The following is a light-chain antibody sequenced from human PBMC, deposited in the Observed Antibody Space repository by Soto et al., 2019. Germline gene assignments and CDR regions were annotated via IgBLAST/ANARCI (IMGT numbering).Light chain of an antibody. CDR1: QSVSGSY. V-gene: IGKV3-20*01. CDR2: GTS. CDR3: QQYNNWPT. J-gene: IGKJ5*01. Sequence: IVLTQSPGTLSLSPGERATLSCRASQSVSGSYLAWYPQKPCQAPRFPIYGTSSRATGIPDRFSGNGAGTDFSLTIRSIEPEDFAVYYCQQYNNWPTFGQGTRLEIK.